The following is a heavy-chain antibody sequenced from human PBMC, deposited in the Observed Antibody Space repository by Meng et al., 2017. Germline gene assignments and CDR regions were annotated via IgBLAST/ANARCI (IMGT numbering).Heavy chain of an antibody. J-gene: IGHJ4*02. CDR3: ARTRGDYYFDY. CDR1: GASVTVGSHY. D-gene: IGHD3-16*01. Sequence: QVQLQDAGPGLVRPSETLSLTCTVSGASVTVGSHYWSWIRQPPGKGLEWIGYIDYGGSTSYNPSLRSRVTISVDTSNNQFSLKLSSVTAADTAVFYCARTRGDYYFDYWGQGTLVTVSS. CDR2: IDYGGST. V-gene: IGHV4-61*01.